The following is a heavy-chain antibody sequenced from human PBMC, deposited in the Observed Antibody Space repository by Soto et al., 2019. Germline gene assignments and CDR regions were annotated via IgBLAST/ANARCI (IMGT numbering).Heavy chain of an antibody. D-gene: IGHD3-10*01. CDR2: ISYDGSNK. V-gene: IGHV3-30*18. CDR1: GFTFSSYG. CDR3: AKVADRWFGELPDYYYYGMDV. J-gene: IGHJ6*02. Sequence: GGSLRLSCAASGFTFSSYGMHWVRQAPGKGLEWVAVISYDGSNKYYADSVKGRFTISRDNSKNTLYLQMNSLRAEDTAVYYCAKVADRWFGELPDYYYYGMDVWAQGTTVTVSS.